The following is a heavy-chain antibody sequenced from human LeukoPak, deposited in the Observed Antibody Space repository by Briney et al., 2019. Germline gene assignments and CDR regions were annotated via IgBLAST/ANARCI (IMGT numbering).Heavy chain of an antibody. CDR2: IYSGGST. CDR1: GFTVSSNY. D-gene: IGHD1-26*01. Sequence: PGGSLRLSCAASGFTVSSNYMSWVRQAPGKGLDWVSVIYSGGSTYYADSVKGRFTISRDNSKNTLYLQMNSLRAEDTAVYYCARDWGAGLFQHWGQGTLVTVSS. J-gene: IGHJ1*01. V-gene: IGHV3-53*01. CDR3: ARDWGAGLFQH.